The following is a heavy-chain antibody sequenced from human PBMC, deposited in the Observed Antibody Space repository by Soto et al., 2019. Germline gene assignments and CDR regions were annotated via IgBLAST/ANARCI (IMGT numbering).Heavy chain of an antibody. CDR1: GGTFSSYA. Sequence: VQLVQSGAEVKKPGSSVKVSCKASGGTFSSYAISWVRQVPGQGLEWMGGIIPISGTANYAQKFQGRVTITADESTSTAYMELSSLRSEDTAVYYCARSQGSSTSLEIYYYYYYGMDVWGQGTTVTVSS. D-gene: IGHD2-2*01. CDR2: IIPISGTA. CDR3: ARSQGSSTSLEIYYYYYYGMDV. V-gene: IGHV1-69*01. J-gene: IGHJ6*02.